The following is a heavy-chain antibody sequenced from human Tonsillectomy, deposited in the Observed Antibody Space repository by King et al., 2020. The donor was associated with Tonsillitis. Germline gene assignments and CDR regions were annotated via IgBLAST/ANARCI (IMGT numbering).Heavy chain of an antibody. D-gene: IGHD2-2*01. CDR1: GFNFSSYA. CDR2: ISYDGEIK. CDR3: AKTPQDGGVVPDYFDD. Sequence: VQLVESGGRVVQPGRSLRLSCATSGFNFSSYALHWVRQAPGKGLEWVAIISYDGEIKYYADSVKGRFNISRDNTKNRLYLQMNSLRGDDAGVYYCAKTPQDGGVVPDYFDDWGQGAQVSVSS. J-gene: IGHJ4*02. V-gene: IGHV3-33*03.